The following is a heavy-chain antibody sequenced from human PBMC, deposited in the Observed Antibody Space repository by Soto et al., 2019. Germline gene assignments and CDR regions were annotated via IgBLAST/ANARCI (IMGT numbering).Heavy chain of an antibody. D-gene: IGHD2-15*01. J-gene: IGHJ4*02. CDR1: GFNVSANY. CDR3: ARDRGCSGGSCFDY. CDR2: IFHGGDT. V-gene: IGHV3-66*01. Sequence: ELQLVESGGGLVQPGGSLRLSCAASGFNVSANYMTWVRQAPGTGLEWVSFIFHGGDTFYADSVKDRFIISRDNSKNTLYLQMNSLRAEDTGVYYCARDRGCSGGSCFDYWGQGTLVNVSS.